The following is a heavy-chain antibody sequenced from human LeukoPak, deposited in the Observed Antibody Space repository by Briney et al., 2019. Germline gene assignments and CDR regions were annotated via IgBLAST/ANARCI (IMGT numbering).Heavy chain of an antibody. CDR2: INHSGST. Sequence: SETLSLTCAVYGGSFSGYYWSWIRQPPGKGLEWIGEINHSGSTNYNPSLKSRVTISVDKSKNQFSLKLSSVTAADTAVYYCARGAGYCSSTSCYYDAFDIWGQGTMVTVSS. D-gene: IGHD2-2*01. CDR1: GGSFSGYY. V-gene: IGHV4-34*01. J-gene: IGHJ3*02. CDR3: ARGAGYCSSTSCYYDAFDI.